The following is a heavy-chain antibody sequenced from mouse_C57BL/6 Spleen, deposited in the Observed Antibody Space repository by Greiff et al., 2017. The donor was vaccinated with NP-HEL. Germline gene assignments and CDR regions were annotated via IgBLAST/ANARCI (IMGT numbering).Heavy chain of an antibody. CDR2: IDPSDSYP. J-gene: IGHJ1*03. CDR3: ARAFDV. CDR1: GYTFTSYW. Sequence: QVQLKQPGAELVMPGASVKLSCKASGYTFTSYWMHWVKQRPGPGLEWIGEIDPSDSYPNSNQKFKGKSPLTVDKSSSTAYMQLSSLAAEDSAVYYCARAFDVWGTGTTVTVSS. V-gene: IGHV1-69*01.